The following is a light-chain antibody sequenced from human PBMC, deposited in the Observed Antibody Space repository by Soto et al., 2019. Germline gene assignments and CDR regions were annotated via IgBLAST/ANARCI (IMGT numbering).Light chain of an antibody. J-gene: IGLJ3*02. CDR2: DVS. V-gene: IGLV2-11*01. Sequence: QSALTQPRSVSGSPGQSVTISCTGTSSDVGVYNYVSWYQQYPGKAPKIMIYDVSKRPSGVPDRFSGSKSDNTASLTISGLQAEDEADYYCAAWDDSLNGWVFGGGTKLTVL. CDR3: AAWDDSLNGWV. CDR1: SSDVGVYNY.